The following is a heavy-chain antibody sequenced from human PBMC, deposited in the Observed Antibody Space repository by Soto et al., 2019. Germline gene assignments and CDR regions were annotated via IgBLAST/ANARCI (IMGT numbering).Heavy chain of an antibody. Sequence: SETLSLTCTVSGGSIRSYYWSWIRQPPGKRLEWIGYISYSGSTNYNSSLKSRVTISIDTSKNQFSLNLTSVTAVDTAVYYCARVRKDDIWSGYYNYYYYFGMDVWGQGTTVTVSS. CDR3: ARVRKDDIWSGYYNYYYYFGMDV. CDR1: GGSIRSYY. CDR2: ISYSGST. J-gene: IGHJ6*02. V-gene: IGHV4-59*01. D-gene: IGHD3-3*01.